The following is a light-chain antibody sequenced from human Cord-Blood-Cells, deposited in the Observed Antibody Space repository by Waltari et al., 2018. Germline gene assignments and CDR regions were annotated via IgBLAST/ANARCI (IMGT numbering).Light chain of an antibody. V-gene: IGKV3-15*01. CDR3: QQYNNWLWT. CDR2: GAS. Sequence: IVLTQSPDTLSLSPAALATLSCRASQSVSSNLAWYQQKPGHAPRRLIYGASTRATGIPARFSGSGSGTEFTLTISSLQSEDFAVYYCQQYNNWLWTFGQGTKVEIK. J-gene: IGKJ1*01. CDR1: QSVSSN.